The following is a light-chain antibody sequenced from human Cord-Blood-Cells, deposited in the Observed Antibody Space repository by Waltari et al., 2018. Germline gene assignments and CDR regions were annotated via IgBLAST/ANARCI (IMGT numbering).Light chain of an antibody. Sequence: QSVLTQPPPVSGAPGQRVTISCTGSSSNIGAGYDVPWYQELPGTSPNLLISGTTNRPSGVPDRVAVSKSGTSASLAITGLQAEDEADYYCQSYDSSLSGWVFGGGTKLTVL. V-gene: IGLV1-40*01. CDR3: QSYDSSLSGWV. CDR1: SSNIGAGYD. J-gene: IGLJ3*02. CDR2: GTT.